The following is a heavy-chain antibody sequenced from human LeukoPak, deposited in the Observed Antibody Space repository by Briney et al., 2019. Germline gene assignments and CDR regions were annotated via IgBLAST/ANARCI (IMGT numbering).Heavy chain of an antibody. CDR2: TKPDGSAE. CDR1: GFTFRNYW. J-gene: IGHJ4*02. V-gene: IGHV3-7*01. Sequence: GGSLRLSCAASGFTFRNYWMGWVRQAPGKGLEWVANTKPDGSAEYYADSVRGRFTTSRDNSKNTMYLQMNSLRGEDTAVYYCARDFNPLKQWLDYFDYWGQGTLVTVSS. CDR3: ARDFNPLKQWLDYFDY. D-gene: IGHD6-19*01.